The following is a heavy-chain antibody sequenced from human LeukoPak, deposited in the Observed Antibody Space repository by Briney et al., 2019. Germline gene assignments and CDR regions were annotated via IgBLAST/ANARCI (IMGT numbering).Heavy chain of an antibody. V-gene: IGHV3-23*01. D-gene: IGHD6-13*01. CDR3: AREPSRWYYFDY. Sequence: GGSLRLSCAASGFTFSIYAVNWVRQAPGKGLEWVSAISATTTTTYYADSVKGRFTISRDNSKNTLFLQMNSLRVEDTAVYYCAREPSRWYYFDYGGLGTLVTVSS. J-gene: IGHJ4*02. CDR1: GFTFSIYA. CDR2: ISATTTTT.